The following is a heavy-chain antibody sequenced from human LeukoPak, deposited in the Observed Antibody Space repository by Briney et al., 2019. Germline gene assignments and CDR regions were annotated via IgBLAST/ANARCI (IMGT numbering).Heavy chain of an antibody. Sequence: GGSLRLSCAASGFTFSSYSMNWVRQAPGKGLEWVSYISSSSSTIYYADSVKGRFTISRDNAKNSLYLQMNSLRAEDTAVYYCARTTAAAPDINWYFDLWGRGTLVTVSS. CDR1: GFTFSSYS. CDR3: ARTTAAAPDINWYFDL. D-gene: IGHD6-13*01. CDR2: ISSSSSTI. J-gene: IGHJ2*01. V-gene: IGHV3-48*01.